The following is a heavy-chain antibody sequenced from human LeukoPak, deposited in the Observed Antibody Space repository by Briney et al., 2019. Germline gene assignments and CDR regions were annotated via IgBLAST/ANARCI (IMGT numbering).Heavy chain of an antibody. CDR3: ASGTYRLGDY. J-gene: IGHJ4*02. Sequence: GGSLRLSCAASGLSFSTYAMNWVRQAPGKGLEWVAGISGSGVDTHYAGSVNGRFRISRDNSANTLYLQMNSLREEDTALYYCASGTYRLGDYWGQGTQVAASP. V-gene: IGHV3-23*01. CDR2: ISGSGVDT. D-gene: IGHD3-10*01. CDR1: GLSFSTYA.